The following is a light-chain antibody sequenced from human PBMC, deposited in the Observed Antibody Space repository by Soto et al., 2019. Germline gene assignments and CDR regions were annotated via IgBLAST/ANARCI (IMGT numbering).Light chain of an antibody. CDR2: GAS. CDR3: QQYGSSPWT. V-gene: IGKV3-20*01. CDR1: QSVSSSY. J-gene: IGKJ1*01. Sequence: EIVLTQSPGTLSLSPGERATLSCRASQSVSSSYLAWYQQKPGQAPRPLIYGASSRAIGIPDRFSGSGSGTDFPLTICRLETEDFAVYYCQQYGSSPWTFGQGTKVEIK.